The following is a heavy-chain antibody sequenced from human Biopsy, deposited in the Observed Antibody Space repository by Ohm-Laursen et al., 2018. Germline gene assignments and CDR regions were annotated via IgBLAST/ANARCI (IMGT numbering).Heavy chain of an antibody. V-gene: IGHV4-59*07. CDR2: IYYTGHT. J-gene: IGHJ5*02. CDR1: GGSIKSYY. Sequence: SGTLSLTCTVSGGSIKSYYWNWIRQSPGKGLEWIGFIYYTGHTNDNPSLKSRITISADTSRNEFSLRLASVTAADTAVYYCASFVVGGGGVGAWGQGTLVTVSS. D-gene: IGHD3-16*01. CDR3: ASFVVGGGGVGA.